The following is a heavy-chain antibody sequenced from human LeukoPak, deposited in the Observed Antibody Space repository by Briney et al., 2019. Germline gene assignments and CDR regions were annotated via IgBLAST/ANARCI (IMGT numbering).Heavy chain of an antibody. Sequence: GESLKISCKGSGSSFTSYWIGWVRQMPGKGLEWMGIIYPGDSDTRYSPSFQGQVTISADKSISTAYLQWSSLKASDTAMYYCARLVYSGYEGRIFDYWGQGTLVTVSS. D-gene: IGHD5-12*01. CDR1: GSSFTSYW. V-gene: IGHV5-51*01. J-gene: IGHJ4*02. CDR3: ARLVYSGYEGRIFDY. CDR2: IYPGDSDT.